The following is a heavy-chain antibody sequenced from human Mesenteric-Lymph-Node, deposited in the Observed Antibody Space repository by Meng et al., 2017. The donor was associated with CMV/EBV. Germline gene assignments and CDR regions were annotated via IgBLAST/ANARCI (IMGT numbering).Heavy chain of an antibody. CDR2: IYYSGST. CDR1: GGSISSYY. J-gene: IGHJ4*02. V-gene: IGHV4-59*01. CDR3: ARVRVGGGLDY. Sequence: SETLSLTCTVSGGSISSYYWSWIRQPPGKGLEWIGYIYYSGSTNYNPSLKSRVTISVDTSKNQFSLKLSSVTAADTAVYYCARVRVGGGLDYWGQGTLVTVSS. D-gene: IGHD3-16*01.